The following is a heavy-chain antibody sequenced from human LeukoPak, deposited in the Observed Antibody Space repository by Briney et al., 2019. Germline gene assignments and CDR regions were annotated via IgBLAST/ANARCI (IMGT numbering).Heavy chain of an antibody. D-gene: IGHD6-19*01. CDR3: ASPTRAVAPFDI. V-gene: IGHV4-34*01. J-gene: IGHJ3*02. Sequence: SETLSLTCAVYGGSFSGYYWSWIRQPPGKGLEWIGEINHSGSTNYNPSLKSRVTISVDTSKNQFSLKLSSVTAADTAVYYCASPTRAVAPFDIWGQGTMVTVSS. CDR2: INHSGST. CDR1: GGSFSGYY.